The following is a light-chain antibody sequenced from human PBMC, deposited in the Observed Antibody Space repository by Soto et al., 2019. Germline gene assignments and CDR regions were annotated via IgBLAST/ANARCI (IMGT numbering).Light chain of an antibody. CDR3: QQYVDWPLYT. CDR1: QSVDSN. V-gene: IGKV3-15*01. CDR2: AAS. Sequence: EIVMTQSPNTVSVSPGDRATLSCRSSQSVDSNLAWYQQKPGQAPRLIISAASTRAPGMPARFSGSGSGTNFSLSISGLQSEDFAVYYCQQYVDWPLYTLGQGTKLEMK. J-gene: IGKJ2*01.